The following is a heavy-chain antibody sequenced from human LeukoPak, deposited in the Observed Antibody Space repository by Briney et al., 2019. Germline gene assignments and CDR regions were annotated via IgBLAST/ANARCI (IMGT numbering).Heavy chain of an antibody. CDR1: GFTFGDYA. CDR3: SSRSGSQMIFDW. CDR2: IRSTPHGGTA. Sequence: GRSLRLSCTASGFTFGDYAMSWFRQAPGKGLEWVGFIRSTPHGGTAEYVASVKGRFTISRDDSKSIVYLQMNSLKTEDTGVYYCSSRSGSQMIFDWWGQGTLVTVSS. V-gene: IGHV3-49*03. J-gene: IGHJ4*02. D-gene: IGHD3-3*01.